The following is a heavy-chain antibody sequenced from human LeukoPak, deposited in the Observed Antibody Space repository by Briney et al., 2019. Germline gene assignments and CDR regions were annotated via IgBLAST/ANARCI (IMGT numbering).Heavy chain of an antibody. CDR1: GGSFSGYY. CDR3: ARGPGIAAAGTYYYYGMDV. Sequence: PSETLSLTCAVYGGSFSGYYWSWIRQPPGKGLEWIGEINHSGSTNYNPSLKSRVTISVDTSKNQFSLKLSSVTAADTAVYYCARGPGIAAAGTYYYYGMDVWGQGTTVTVSS. D-gene: IGHD6-13*01. J-gene: IGHJ6*02. CDR2: INHSGST. V-gene: IGHV4-34*01.